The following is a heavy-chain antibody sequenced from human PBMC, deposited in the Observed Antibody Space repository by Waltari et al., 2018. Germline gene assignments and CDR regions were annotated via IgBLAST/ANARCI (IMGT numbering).Heavy chain of an antibody. CDR3: ARLSYYGSGNELDY. J-gene: IGHJ4*02. CDR2: IYYSGST. Sequence: QLQLQESGPGLVKPSETLSLTCTVSGGSISSSSYYWGWIRQPPGKGLEWIGSIYYSGSTYYNPSLKSRVTISVDTSKNQFSLKLSSVTAADTAVYYCARLSYYGSGNELDYWGQGTLVTVSS. D-gene: IGHD3-10*01. V-gene: IGHV4-39*01. CDR1: GGSISSSSYY.